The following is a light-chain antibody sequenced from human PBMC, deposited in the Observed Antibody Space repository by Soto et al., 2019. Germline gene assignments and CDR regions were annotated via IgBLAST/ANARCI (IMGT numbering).Light chain of an antibody. CDR1: QSISSW. J-gene: IGKJ1*01. CDR2: KTS. CDR3: QYYNNYCWT. V-gene: IGKV1-5*03. Sequence: DIQLTQSPSTLSASVGDRVTITCRASQSISSWLAWYQQKPGKAPKFLIYKTSNLESGVPSRFSGSGSGTEFTLTICSLQPDDFATYSCQYYNNYCWTFGQGTKVEIK.